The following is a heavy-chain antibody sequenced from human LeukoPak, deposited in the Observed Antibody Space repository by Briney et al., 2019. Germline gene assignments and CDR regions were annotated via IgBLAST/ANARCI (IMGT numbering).Heavy chain of an antibody. D-gene: IGHD4-11*01. J-gene: IGHJ4*02. CDR2: IKQDGSEK. V-gene: IGHV3-7*01. CDR3: ARGGTTVTARDYFDY. Sequence: GGSLRLSCAASGFTFSTYWMSWVRQAPGKGLEWVANIKQDGSEKNYVDSVLGRFTTSRDNAENSLYLQMNSLRAEDTAVYYCARGGTTVTARDYFDYWGQGTLVTVSS. CDR1: GFTFSTYW.